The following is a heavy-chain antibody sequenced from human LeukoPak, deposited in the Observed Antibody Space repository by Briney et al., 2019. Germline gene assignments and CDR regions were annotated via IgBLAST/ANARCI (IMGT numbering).Heavy chain of an antibody. D-gene: IGHD5-18*01. CDR1: GYIFTGYY. J-gene: IGHJ6*02. CDR2: INPNSGGT. Sequence: GASVKVSCKASGYIFTGYYMHWVRQAPGQGLEWMGWINPNSGGTNCAQKFQGRVTMTRDTSTSTAYMELSSLGSDDTAVYYCAGDGNNYGHYGMDVWGQGTTVTVSS. V-gene: IGHV1-2*02. CDR3: AGDGNNYGHYGMDV.